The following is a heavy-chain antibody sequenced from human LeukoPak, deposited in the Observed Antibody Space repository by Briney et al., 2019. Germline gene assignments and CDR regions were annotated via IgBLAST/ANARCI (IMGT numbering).Heavy chain of an antibody. D-gene: IGHD3-9*01. CDR3: ARDPGGVRYFDWLPDAFDI. CDR2: ISSSGSTI. Sequence: PGGSLRLSCAASGFTFSDYYMSWIRQAPGKGLEWVSYISSSGSTIYYADSVKGRFTISRDNAKNSLYLQMNSLRAEDTAVYYCARDPGGVRYFDWLPDAFDIWGQGTMVTVSS. V-gene: IGHV3-11*04. CDR1: GFTFSDYY. J-gene: IGHJ3*02.